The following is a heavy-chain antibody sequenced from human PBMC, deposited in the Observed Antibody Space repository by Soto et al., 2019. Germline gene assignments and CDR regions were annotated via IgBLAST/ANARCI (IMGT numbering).Heavy chain of an antibody. D-gene: IGHD2-2*01. CDR3: ARDPHILVVPAARGGMDV. Sequence: QVQLVQSGAEVKKPGASVKVSCKASGYTFTGYYMHWVRQAPGQGLEWMGWINPNSGGTNYAQKFQGRVTMTRDTSISTAYMELSRLRSDDTAVYYCARDPHILVVPAARGGMDVWGQGTTVTVSS. V-gene: IGHV1-2*02. CDR1: GYTFTGYY. J-gene: IGHJ6*02. CDR2: INPNSGGT.